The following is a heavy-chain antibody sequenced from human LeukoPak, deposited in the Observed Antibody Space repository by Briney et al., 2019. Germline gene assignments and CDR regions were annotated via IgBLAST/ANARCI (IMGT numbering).Heavy chain of an antibody. CDR2: ISSSSSYT. V-gene: IGHV3-11*06. J-gene: IGHJ4*02. CDR3: ARERGDTAMVFDY. CDR1: GFTFSDYY. D-gene: IGHD5-18*01. Sequence: GGSLRLSCAASGFTFSDYYMSWIRQAPGKGLEWVSYISSSSSYTNYADSVKGRFTISRDNAKNSLYQQMNSLRAEDTAVYYCARERGDTAMVFDYWGQGTLVTVSS.